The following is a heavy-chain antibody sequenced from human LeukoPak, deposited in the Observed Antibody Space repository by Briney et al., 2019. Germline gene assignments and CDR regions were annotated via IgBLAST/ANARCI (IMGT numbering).Heavy chain of an antibody. Sequence: SETLSLTCTASGGSISNYYWSWIRQPAGKGLEWIGRIYSSGSTNYNPSLKSRVTMSVDTSKNQFSVNLTSVTAADTAVYYCVRCRGTTVLTRFDNWGQGTLVTVSS. CDR2: IYSSGST. CDR3: VRCRGTTVLTRFDN. CDR1: GGSISNYY. D-gene: IGHD4/OR15-4a*01. J-gene: IGHJ4*02. V-gene: IGHV4-4*07.